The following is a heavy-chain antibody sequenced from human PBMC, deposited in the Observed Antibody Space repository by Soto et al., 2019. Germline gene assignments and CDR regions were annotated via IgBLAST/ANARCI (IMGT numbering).Heavy chain of an antibody. CDR1: GYSFTTYW. CDR2: IYPGDSDT. CDR3: ATGGHSGYDWAGYYRLAV. Sequence: GESLKISCKGSGYSFTTYWIGWVRQMPGKGLEWMGIIYPGDSDTSYSPSFQGQVTISADKPISTAYLQWSSLKASDTAMYYCATGGHSGYDWAGYYRLAVWGQGTTVTVSS. D-gene: IGHD5-12*01. J-gene: IGHJ6*02. V-gene: IGHV5-51*01.